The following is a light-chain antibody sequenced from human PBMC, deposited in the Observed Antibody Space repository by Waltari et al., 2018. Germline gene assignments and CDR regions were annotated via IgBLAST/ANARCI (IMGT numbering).Light chain of an antibody. CDR3: AAWDDNLNGQV. CDR2: SNY. CDR1: RSNFGSTA. Sequence: QSVLTQPPSASGTPGQRVTLSCSGGRSNFGSTAVHWYQQVPGTATKLLIYSNYHRPPGVPERFSASKSGTSASLAISGLQSDDEADYYCAAWDDNLNGQVFGGGTKLTVL. V-gene: IGLV1-44*01. J-gene: IGLJ3*02.